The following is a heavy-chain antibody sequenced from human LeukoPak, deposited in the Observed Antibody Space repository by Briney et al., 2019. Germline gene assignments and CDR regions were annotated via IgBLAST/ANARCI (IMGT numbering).Heavy chain of an antibody. CDR2: IYYIGST. D-gene: IGHD1-1*01. V-gene: IGHV4-59*11. Sequence: SETLSLTCTVSGGSISSHYWSWIRQLPGKGLEWIGFIYYIGSTNYNPSLKSRVTISVDTSKNQFSLKLSSVTAADTAVYYCARVSWFPGTSYYYMDVWGKGTTVTVSS. CDR1: GGSISSHY. J-gene: IGHJ6*03. CDR3: ARVSWFPGTSYYYMDV.